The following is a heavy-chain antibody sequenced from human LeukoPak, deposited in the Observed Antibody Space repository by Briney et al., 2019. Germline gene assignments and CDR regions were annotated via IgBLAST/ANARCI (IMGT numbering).Heavy chain of an antibody. CDR1: GDSVSNNIAT. Sequence: SQTLSLTCAISGDSVSNNIATWNWVRQSPSRGLEWLGRTYYRSRWGNDCAISVKGRITINPDTSRNQFSLQLNSVTPEDTAVYYCARRLTQYDCFDPWGQGILVTVSS. V-gene: IGHV6-1*01. CDR2: TYYRSRWGN. D-gene: IGHD2-2*01. J-gene: IGHJ5*02. CDR3: ARRLTQYDCFDP.